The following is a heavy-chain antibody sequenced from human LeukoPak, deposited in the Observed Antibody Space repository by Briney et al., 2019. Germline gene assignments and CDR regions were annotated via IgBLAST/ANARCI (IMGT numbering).Heavy chain of an antibody. CDR2: IDPSNSYA. D-gene: IGHD3-10*01. J-gene: IGHJ5*02. V-gene: IGHV5-10-1*01. CDR1: GYMFTSFW. Sequence: ESPKISCSGSGYMFTSFWLSRVRQMRGKGLERRGRIDPSNSYADYSPHFQGHVTSSANTYISTADLQRGSLRASDTAIHFCARHALKGSFHFANWFDPWGQGTLVTVSS. CDR3: ARHALKGSFHFANWFDP.